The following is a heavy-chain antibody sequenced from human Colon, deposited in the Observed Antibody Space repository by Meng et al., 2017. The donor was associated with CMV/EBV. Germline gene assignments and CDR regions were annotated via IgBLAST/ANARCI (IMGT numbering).Heavy chain of an antibody. CDR1: GFTFDTSW. D-gene: IGHD3-3*01. CDR3: ARGYDFWSGYYGMDV. V-gene: IGHV3-7*01. J-gene: IGHJ6*02. Sequence: GESLKISCAASGFTFDTSWMNWVRQAPGKGLEWVANINPDGSDKVYVDSVKGRFTISRDNAKNSLYLQMNHLRAEDTGLYYCARGYDFWSGYYGMDVWGQGTTVTVSS. CDR2: INPDGSDK.